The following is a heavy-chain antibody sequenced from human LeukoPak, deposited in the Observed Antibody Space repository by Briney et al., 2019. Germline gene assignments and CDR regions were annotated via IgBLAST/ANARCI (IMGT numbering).Heavy chain of an antibody. D-gene: IGHD6-19*01. J-gene: IGHJ4*02. CDR1: GGSISSYY. CDR3: ARDGGSGWYGD. Sequence: SDTLSLTCTVSGGSISSYYWSWIRQPAGKGLEGIGRIHASGSTNYNPSLKSRLTISVDTSKNQFSLKLSSVTAADTAVYYCARDGGSGWYGDWGQGTLVTVSS. V-gene: IGHV4-4*07. CDR2: IHASGST.